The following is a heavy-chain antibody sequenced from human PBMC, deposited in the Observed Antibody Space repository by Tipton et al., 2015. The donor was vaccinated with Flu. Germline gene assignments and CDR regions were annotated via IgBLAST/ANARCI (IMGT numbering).Heavy chain of an antibody. CDR1: GGSITSYF. D-gene: IGHD4-17*01. CDR3: ARDTVTNPRVLDY. V-gene: IGHV4-59*01. Sequence: TLSLTCNVSGGSITSYFWSWIRQPPGKGLEWIGNIYYTGTTTYNPSLKSRVTMSVDTSKNHFSLKLTSVTAADTAVYYCARDTVTNPRVLDYWGQGTLVTVSS. J-gene: IGHJ4*02. CDR2: IYYTGTT.